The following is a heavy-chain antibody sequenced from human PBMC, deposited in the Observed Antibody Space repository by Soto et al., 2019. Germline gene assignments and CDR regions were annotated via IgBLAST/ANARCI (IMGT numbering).Heavy chain of an antibody. Sequence: GASVKVSCKASGGTFSSYTISWVRQAPGQGLEWMGRIIPILGIANYAQKFQGRVTITADKSTSTAYMELSSLRSEDTAVYYCASRIYYYDSSGSPPDYWGQGTLVTVSS. CDR1: GGTFSSYT. CDR2: IIPILGIA. D-gene: IGHD3-22*01. J-gene: IGHJ4*02. V-gene: IGHV1-69*02. CDR3: ASRIYYYDSSGSPPDY.